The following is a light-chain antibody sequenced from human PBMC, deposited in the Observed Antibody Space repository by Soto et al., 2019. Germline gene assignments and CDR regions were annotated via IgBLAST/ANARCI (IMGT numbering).Light chain of an antibody. CDR1: SSDVGAYNY. CDR3: ISFTSNSQWV. V-gene: IGLV2-14*01. J-gene: IGLJ3*02. CDR2: EVS. Sequence: QSALTQPASVSGSPGQSITISCTGSSSDVGAYNYVSWYQQHPGKAPKLMIYEVSNRPSGVSNRFSGSKSGNTASLTISGLQAEDEADYYCISFTSNSQWVFGGGTKPTVL.